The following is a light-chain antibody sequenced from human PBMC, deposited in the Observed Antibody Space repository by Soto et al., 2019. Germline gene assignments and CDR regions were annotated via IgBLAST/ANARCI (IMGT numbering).Light chain of an antibody. J-gene: IGKJ1*01. Sequence: EIVMTQSPATLSVSPGERATLSCRASQSVSSNLAWYQQKPGQAPRLLIYGASTRATGIPARFSGSGSGTDFTLTISRLEPEDFTVYYCHHYETFGQGTKVDTK. V-gene: IGKV3-15*01. CDR3: HHYET. CDR2: GAS. CDR1: QSVSSN.